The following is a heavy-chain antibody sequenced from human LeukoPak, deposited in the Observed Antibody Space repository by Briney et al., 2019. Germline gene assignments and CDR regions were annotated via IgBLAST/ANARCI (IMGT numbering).Heavy chain of an antibody. D-gene: IGHD5-12*01. CDR3: ARDHRYAFDN. CDR1: GFNFIDYS. CDR2: IGISSGNT. V-gene: IGHV3-48*01. J-gene: IGHJ4*01. Sequence: GGSLRLSCAASGFNFIDYSMNWVRQAPGKGLEWTSYIGISSGNTKYADSVKGRFTISRDKARNSLYLQMNSLRVEDTAMYYCARDHRYAFDNWGHGTLVTVSS.